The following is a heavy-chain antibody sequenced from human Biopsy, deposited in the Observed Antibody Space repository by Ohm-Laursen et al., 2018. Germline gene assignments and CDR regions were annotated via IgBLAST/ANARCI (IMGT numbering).Heavy chain of an antibody. CDR3: ARGEYSSSIFDH. J-gene: IGHJ4*02. V-gene: IGHV4-34*01. CDR1: SGSISGNY. Sequence: TLSLTCAVSSGSISGNYWGWIRQPPGKGLEWMGEINHTGSTKYNPSLKSRVTMSVDTSKKQLSLKVRSVTAADTAVYYCARGEYSSSIFDHWGQGTLVTVSS. D-gene: IGHD6-6*01. CDR2: INHTGST.